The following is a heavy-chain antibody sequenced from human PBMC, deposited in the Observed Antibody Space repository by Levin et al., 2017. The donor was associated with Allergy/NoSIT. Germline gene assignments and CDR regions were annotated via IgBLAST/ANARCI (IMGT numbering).Heavy chain of an antibody. J-gene: IGHJ4*02. Sequence: LSLTCAASGFTFSSYAMHWVRQAPGKGLEWVAVISYDGSNKYYADSVKGRFTISRDNSKNTLYLQMNSLRAEDTAVYYCARAGKQQLVRVYFDYWGQGTLVTVSS. CDR3: ARAGKQQLVRVYFDY. CDR2: ISYDGSNK. V-gene: IGHV3-30-3*01. D-gene: IGHD6-13*01. CDR1: GFTFSSYA.